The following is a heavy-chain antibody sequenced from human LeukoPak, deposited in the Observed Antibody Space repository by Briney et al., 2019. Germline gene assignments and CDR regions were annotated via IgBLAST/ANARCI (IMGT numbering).Heavy chain of an antibody. CDR3: AREYNYYDSSGWDAFEI. J-gene: IGHJ3*02. V-gene: IGHV4-59*01. Sequence: PSETLSLTCTVSGGSISTYYWNWIRQPPAKGLEWIGYIYYSGSTNYNPSLTGRVTISVDTSKNQFSLKLSSVTAADTAVYYCAREYNYYDSSGWDAFEIWGQGTMVTVSS. D-gene: IGHD3-22*01. CDR2: IYYSGST. CDR1: GGSISTYY.